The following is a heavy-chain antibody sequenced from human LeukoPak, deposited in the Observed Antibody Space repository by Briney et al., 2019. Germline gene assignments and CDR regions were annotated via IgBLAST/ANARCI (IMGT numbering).Heavy chain of an antibody. CDR3: ARAVSTQRYFDWLPNYYYYMDV. Sequence: GASVKVSCKASGYTFTSYDINWVRQATGQGLEWMGWMNPNSGNTGYAQKFQGRVTMTRNTSISTAYMELSSLRSEDTAVYYCARAVSTQRYFDWLPNYYYYMDVWGKGTTVTISS. CDR2: MNPNSGNT. V-gene: IGHV1-8*01. CDR1: GYTFTSYD. J-gene: IGHJ6*03. D-gene: IGHD3-9*01.